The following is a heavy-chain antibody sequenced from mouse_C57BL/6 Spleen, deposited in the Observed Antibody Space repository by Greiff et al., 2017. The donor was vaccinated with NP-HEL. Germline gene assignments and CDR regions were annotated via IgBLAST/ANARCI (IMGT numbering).Heavy chain of an antibody. V-gene: IGHV1-81*01. Sequence: QVQLKESGAELARPGASVKLSCKASGYTFTSYGISWVKQRTGQGLEWIGEIYPRSGNTYYNEKFKGKATLTADKSSSTAYMELRSLTSEDSAVYFCARFYYYGSSPYAMDYWGQGTSVTVSS. J-gene: IGHJ4*01. CDR3: ARFYYYGSSPYAMDY. CDR2: IYPRSGNT. D-gene: IGHD1-1*01. CDR1: GYTFTSYG.